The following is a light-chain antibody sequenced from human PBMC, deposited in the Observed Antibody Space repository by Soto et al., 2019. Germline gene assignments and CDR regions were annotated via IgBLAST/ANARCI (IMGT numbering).Light chain of an antibody. V-gene: IGKV1-5*03. CDR1: QSISSW. CDR3: QQYNSYSLT. Sequence: DIQMTQSPSTLSASVGDRVTITCRASQSISSWLAWYQQEPGKAPKLLIYKASSLESGVPSRFSGSGSGTEFTLTISSLQPDAFATYYCQQYNSYSLTFGGGTKVEIK. J-gene: IGKJ4*01. CDR2: KAS.